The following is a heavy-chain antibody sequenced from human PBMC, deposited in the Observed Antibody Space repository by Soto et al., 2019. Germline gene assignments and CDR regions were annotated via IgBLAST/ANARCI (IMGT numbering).Heavy chain of an antibody. CDR3: ARDKITGLFDY. CDR2: INHSGST. CDR1: GWSISCYY. V-gene: IGHV4-34*01. D-gene: IGHD2-8*02. J-gene: IGHJ4*02. Sequence: PSETLSLTCAFYGWSISCYYWTWIRQPPGTGLEWIGEINHSGSTNYDPSLKSRVTISVDTSKNQFSLKLTSVTAADTAVYYCARDKITGLFDYWVQGTLVTVSS.